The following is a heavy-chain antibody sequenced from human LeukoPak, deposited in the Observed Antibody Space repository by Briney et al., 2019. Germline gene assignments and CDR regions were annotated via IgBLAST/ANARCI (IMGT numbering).Heavy chain of an antibody. CDR2: INTNTGNP. J-gene: IGHJ5*02. Sequence: ASVKVSCKASGYTFTSYAMNWVRQAPGQGLEWMGWINTNTGNPTYAQGFTGRFVFSLDTSVSTAYLQISSLKAEDTAVYYCARTLGDYVWGGYRLRRFDPWGQGTLVTVSS. CDR1: GYTFTSYA. CDR3: ARTLGDYVWGGYRLRRFDP. V-gene: IGHV7-4-1*02. D-gene: IGHD3-16*02.